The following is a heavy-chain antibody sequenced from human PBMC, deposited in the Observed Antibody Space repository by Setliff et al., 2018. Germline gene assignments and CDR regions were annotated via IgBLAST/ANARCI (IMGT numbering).Heavy chain of an antibody. J-gene: IGHJ6*02. CDR1: GFTFSNYA. CDR3: ITEKPAAGYYYYYGMDV. Sequence: GGSLRLSCAASGFTFSNYAMSWVRQAPGKGLEWVSAISASGRIKSKTEGGTTDYGAPVKGRFTISRDDSKHTLYLQMNSLKTEDTAVYYCITEKPAAGYYYYYGMDVWGQGTTVTVSS. V-gene: IGHV3-15*01. CDR2: IKSKTEGGTT. D-gene: IGHD6-13*01.